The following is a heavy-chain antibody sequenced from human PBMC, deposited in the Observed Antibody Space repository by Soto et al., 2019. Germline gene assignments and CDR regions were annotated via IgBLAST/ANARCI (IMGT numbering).Heavy chain of an antibody. J-gene: IGHJ4*02. CDR1: GGTFISYA. D-gene: IGHD6-6*01. Sequence: SSVKVSCKASGGTFISYAISWVRQAPGQGLEWMGGIIPIFGTANYAQKFQGRVTITADKSTSTAYMELSSLRSEDTAVYYCGRGPSIAARRGGGDYWGQGTLVTVSS. CDR2: IIPIFGTA. V-gene: IGHV1-69*06. CDR3: GRGPSIAARRGGGDY.